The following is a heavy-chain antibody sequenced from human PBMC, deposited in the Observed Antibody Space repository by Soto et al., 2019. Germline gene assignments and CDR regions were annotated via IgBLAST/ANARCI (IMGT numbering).Heavy chain of an antibody. CDR2: IDGGGTT. D-gene: IGHD2-8*02. J-gene: IGHJ4*02. CDR1: GYTFSSRA. V-gene: IGHV3-23*01. Sequence: EVHLWESGGDLVQPGGSLRVSCVGSGYTFSSRAMSWVHQAPGKGLEWVSGIDGGGTTDYADSVKGRFTISRDNSQDTLYLHMNSLRAEDTAVYYCATLLGFSSGGSWYSHVADYWGQGTLVTVSS. CDR3: ATLLGFSSGGSWYSHVADY.